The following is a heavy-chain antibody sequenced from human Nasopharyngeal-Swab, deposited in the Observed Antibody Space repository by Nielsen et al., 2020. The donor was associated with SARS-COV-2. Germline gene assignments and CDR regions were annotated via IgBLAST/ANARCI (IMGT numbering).Heavy chain of an antibody. D-gene: IGHD6-19*01. J-gene: IGHJ4*02. CDR2: ISAYNGNT. CDR1: GYTFTSYG. Sequence: ASVKVSCKASGYTFTSYGISWVRQAPGQGLEWMGWISAYNGNTNYAQKLQGRVTMTTDTSTSTAYMELRSLRSDDTAVYYCARAFLEQWLVGKKDYWGQGTLVTVSS. V-gene: IGHV1-18*01. CDR3: ARAFLEQWLVGKKDY.